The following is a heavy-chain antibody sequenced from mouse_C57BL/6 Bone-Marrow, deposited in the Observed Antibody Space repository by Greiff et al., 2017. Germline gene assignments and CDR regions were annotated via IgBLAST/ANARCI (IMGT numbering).Heavy chain of an antibody. CDR2: IYPGNSDT. J-gene: IGHJ3*01. V-gene: IGHV1-5*01. Sequence: SGTVLARPGASVKMSCKTSGYTFTSYWMHWVKLRPGQGLEWIGAIYPGNSDTSYNQKFKGKAKLTAVTSASTAYMELSSLTNEDSAVYYCTRPIYDGYYVAYWGQGTLVTVSA. CDR1: GYTFTSYW. CDR3: TRPIYDGYYVAY. D-gene: IGHD2-3*01.